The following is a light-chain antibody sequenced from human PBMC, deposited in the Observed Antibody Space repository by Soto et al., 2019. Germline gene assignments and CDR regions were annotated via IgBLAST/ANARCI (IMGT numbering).Light chain of an antibody. CDR1: QSVSSSY. J-gene: IGKJ3*01. CDR3: QHYGSSPPRFT. Sequence: EIVLTQSPGTLSLSPGERATLSCRASQSVSSSYLACYQQKPGQAPRLLIYGASSTATGIPDRFSGSGSGSELHLTVSKPEPNDSAVYYCQHYGSSPPRFTFGPGTKVDIK. V-gene: IGKV3-20*01. CDR2: GAS.